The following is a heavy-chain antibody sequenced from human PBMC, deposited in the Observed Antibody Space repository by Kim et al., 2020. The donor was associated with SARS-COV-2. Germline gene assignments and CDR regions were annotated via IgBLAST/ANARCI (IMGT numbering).Heavy chain of an antibody. CDR3: ARVSKYQLPPFGFDP. CDR1: GYTFTSYD. V-gene: IGHV1-8*01. D-gene: IGHD2-2*01. J-gene: IGHJ5*02. CDR2: MNPNSGNT. Sequence: ASVKVSCKASGYTFTSYDINWVRQATGQGLEWMGWMNPNSGNTGYAQKFQGRVTMTRNTSISTAYMELSSLRSEDTAVYYCARVSKYQLPPFGFDPWGQGTLVTVSS.